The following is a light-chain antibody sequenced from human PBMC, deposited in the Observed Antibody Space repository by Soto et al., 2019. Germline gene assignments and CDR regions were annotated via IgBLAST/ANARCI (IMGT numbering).Light chain of an antibody. CDR3: QVWDSSSDLVV. J-gene: IGLJ2*01. CDR2: DDS. V-gene: IGLV3-21*02. CDR1: NIGSKS. Sequence: SYELTQPPSVSVAPGQTARITCGGNNIGSKSVHWYQQKPGQAPVLVVYDDSDRPSGIPGRFSGSNSGNTATLTISRVEAGDEADYYCQVWDSSSDLVVFGGGTKLTVL.